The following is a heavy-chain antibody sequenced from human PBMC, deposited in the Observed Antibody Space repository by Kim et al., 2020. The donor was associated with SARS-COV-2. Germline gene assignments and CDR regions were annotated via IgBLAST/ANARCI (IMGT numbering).Heavy chain of an antibody. J-gene: IGHJ6*02. CDR3: ARESLISLHNIQYYGMDV. V-gene: IGHV3-30*07. D-gene: IGHD4-4*01. Sequence: KGRFTISRDNSKNTLYRQMNSLRAEDTAVDYCARESLISLHNIQYYGMDVWGQGTTVTVSS.